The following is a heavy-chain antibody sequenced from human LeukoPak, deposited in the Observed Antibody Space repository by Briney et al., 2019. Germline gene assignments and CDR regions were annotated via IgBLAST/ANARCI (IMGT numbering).Heavy chain of an antibody. CDR3: VRGRGSYWYDLGPAFNM. J-gene: IGHJ3*02. Sequence: SETLSLTCAVYGGSFSGHFWSWIRQPPGKGLNWIGEINHSGFTNYNPSLKSRVTISVDTSKNQFSLNLRSVTAADTAVYYCVRGRGSYWYDLGPAFNMWGQGTMVTVSS. CDR2: INHSGFT. D-gene: IGHD1-26*01. V-gene: IGHV4-34*01. CDR1: GGSFSGHF.